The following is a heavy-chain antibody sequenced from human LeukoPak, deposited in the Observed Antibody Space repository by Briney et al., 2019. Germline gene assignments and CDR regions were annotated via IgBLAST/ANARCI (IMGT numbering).Heavy chain of an antibody. CDR1: GGSISSYY. Sequence: PSETLSLTCTVSGGSISSYYWSWIRQPPGKGLEWIGYIYYSGSTNYNPSLKSRVTISVDTSKNQFSLKLSSVTAADTAVYYCARVLRRTTAFDIWGQGTMVTVSS. D-gene: IGHD1-1*01. J-gene: IGHJ3*02. V-gene: IGHV4-59*12. CDR3: ARVLRRTTAFDI. CDR2: IYYSGST.